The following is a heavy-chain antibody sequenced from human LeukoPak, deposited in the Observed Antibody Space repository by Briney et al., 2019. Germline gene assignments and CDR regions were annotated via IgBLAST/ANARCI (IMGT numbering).Heavy chain of an antibody. Sequence: GGSLRLSCAVSGFTVSSNYMSWVRQAPGKGLEWVSVLYSGGNTHYAASVKGRFTISRDNSKNTLYLQMNSLRAEDTAVYYCARYDGGSGPFDYWGQGTLVTVSS. CDR3: ARYDGGSGPFDY. CDR1: GFTVSSNY. D-gene: IGHD3-10*01. V-gene: IGHV3-53*01. CDR2: LYSGGNT. J-gene: IGHJ4*02.